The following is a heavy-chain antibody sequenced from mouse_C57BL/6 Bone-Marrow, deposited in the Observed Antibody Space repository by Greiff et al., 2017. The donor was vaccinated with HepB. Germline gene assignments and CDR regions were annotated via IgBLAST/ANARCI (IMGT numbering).Heavy chain of an antibody. CDR2: IYPGSGST. J-gene: IGHJ2*01. V-gene: IGHV1-55*01. Sequence: VQLQQPGAELVKPGASVKMSCKASGYTFTSYWITWVKQRPGQGLEWIGDIYPGSGSTNYNEKFKSKATLPVDTSSSTAYMQRSSLTSEDSAVYYCARVIYYYGSSHLDYWGQGTTLTVSS. D-gene: IGHD1-1*01. CDR3: ARVIYYYGSSHLDY. CDR1: GYTFTSYW.